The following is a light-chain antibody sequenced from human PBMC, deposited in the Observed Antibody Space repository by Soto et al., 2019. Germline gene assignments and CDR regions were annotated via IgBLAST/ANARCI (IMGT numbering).Light chain of an antibody. V-gene: IGLV2-14*01. CDR2: DVN. CDR1: SSDVVNYNY. J-gene: IGLJ2*01. Sequence: QSVLTQPASVSGSPGQSSTISCTGTSSDVVNYNYVSWYQQHPGKAPKVMIYDVNNRPSGVSNRFSGSKSGNTASLTISGLQAEDEADYYCSSFTTSSTPVVFGGGTQLTVL. CDR3: SSFTTSSTPVV.